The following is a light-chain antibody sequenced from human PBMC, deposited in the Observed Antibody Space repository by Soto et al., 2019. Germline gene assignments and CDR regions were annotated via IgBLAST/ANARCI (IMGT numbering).Light chain of an antibody. Sequence: EIVMTQSPATLSVSPGERATLSCRASQTITNNLAWYQQKPGQAPRLLIYDASTRATGVPATFSGSGSGTEFTLTISSLQSEDFALYYCQQYNNWPPATFRQGTKVEIK. J-gene: IGKJ1*01. CDR1: QTITNN. CDR3: QQYNNWPPAT. CDR2: DAS. V-gene: IGKV3-15*01.